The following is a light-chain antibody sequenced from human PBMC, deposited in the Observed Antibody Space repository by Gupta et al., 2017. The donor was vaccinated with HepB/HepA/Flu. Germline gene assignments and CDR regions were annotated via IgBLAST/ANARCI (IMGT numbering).Light chain of an antibody. CDR3: QQYYDWSPLS. J-gene: IGKJ4*01. CDR1: QSVRIN. Sequence: EIVMTQSPATLSVSPGERAILSCRASQSVRINLGWYQQIPGQPPRLLIYGASTRASGIPDRFSGSGSGTEFTLTISSLQSEDFAVYYCQQYYDWSPLSFGGGTKVAIK. CDR2: GAS. V-gene: IGKV3-15*01.